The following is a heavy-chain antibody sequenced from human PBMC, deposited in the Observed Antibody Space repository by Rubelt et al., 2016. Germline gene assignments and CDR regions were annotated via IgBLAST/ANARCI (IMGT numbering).Heavy chain of an antibody. Sequence: QVQLVQSGAEVKKPGASVKVSCKASGYTFTSYAMHWVRQAPGQRLEWMGWINAGNGNTTYSQEFQGRVTITRDTSASTAYMELSSLRSEDTAVYYCARGYCSGGSCYYFDYWGQGTLVTVSS. CDR2: INAGNGNT. CDR1: GYTFTSYA. CDR3: ARGYCSGGSCYYFDY. V-gene: IGHV1-3*01. J-gene: IGHJ4*02. D-gene: IGHD2-15*01.